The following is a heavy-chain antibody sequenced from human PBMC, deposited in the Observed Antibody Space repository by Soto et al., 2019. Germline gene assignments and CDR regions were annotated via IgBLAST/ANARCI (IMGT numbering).Heavy chain of an antibody. J-gene: IGHJ6*02. Sequence: PSETLSLTCAVSGGSISSSNWWSWVRQPPGKGLEWIGEIYHSGSTNYNPSLKSRVTISVDKSKNQFSLKLSSVTAADTAVYYCVLRIAVAGEGYYYYGMDVWGQGTTVTVSS. CDR3: VLRIAVAGEGYYYYGMDV. V-gene: IGHV4-4*02. CDR1: GGSISSSNW. D-gene: IGHD6-19*01. CDR2: IYHSGST.